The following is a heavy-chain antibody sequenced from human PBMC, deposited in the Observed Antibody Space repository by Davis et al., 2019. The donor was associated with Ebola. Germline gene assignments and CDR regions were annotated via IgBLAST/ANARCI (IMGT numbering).Heavy chain of an antibody. J-gene: IGHJ4*02. CDR3: ARGRGRQWLVPRTRYFDY. D-gene: IGHD6-19*01. V-gene: IGHV4-34*01. Sequence: PGGSLRLSCAVYGGSFSGYYWSWIRQPPGKGLEWIGEINHSGSTNYNPSLKSRVTISVDTSKNQFSLKLSSVTAADTAVYYCARGRGRQWLVPRTRYFDYWGQGTLVTVSS. CDR1: GGSFSGYY. CDR2: INHSGST.